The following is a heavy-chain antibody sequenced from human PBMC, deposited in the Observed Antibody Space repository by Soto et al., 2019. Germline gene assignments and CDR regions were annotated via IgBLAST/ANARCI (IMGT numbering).Heavy chain of an antibody. Sequence: GGSLRLSCAASVFTFSSYSMNWVRQAPGKGLEWVSSISSSSSYIYYADSVKGRFTISRDNAKNSLYLQMNSLRAEDTAVYYCARSWVVVPAALDIWGQGTMVTVSS. CDR3: ARSWVVVPAALDI. CDR1: VFTFSSYS. CDR2: ISSSSSYI. V-gene: IGHV3-21*01. D-gene: IGHD2-2*01. J-gene: IGHJ3*02.